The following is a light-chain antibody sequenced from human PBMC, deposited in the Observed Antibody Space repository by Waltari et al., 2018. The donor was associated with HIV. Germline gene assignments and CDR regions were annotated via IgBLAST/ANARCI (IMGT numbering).Light chain of an antibody. CDR3: SSYTTTATLV. V-gene: IGLV2-14*03. J-gene: IGLJ1*01. CDR1: SSDISAYNS. Sequence: QSALTQPASVSGSPGQSITIFCIGTSSDISAYNSVAWYQQQPGKAPKLIVYVVLIRPPDVSARFPGSKSGNTASLTISGLQDDDESDYYCSSYTTTATLVFGTGTKVTVL. CDR2: VVL.